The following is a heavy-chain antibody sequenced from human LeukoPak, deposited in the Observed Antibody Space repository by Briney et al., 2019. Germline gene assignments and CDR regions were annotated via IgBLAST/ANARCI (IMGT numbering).Heavy chain of an antibody. CDR3: ARDFESYFDY. CDR1: GFTFSNYA. V-gene: IGHV3-33*08. J-gene: IGHJ4*02. D-gene: IGHD3-9*01. Sequence: GGSLRLSCAASGFTFSNYAMNWVRLAPGKGLEWVAVIGYDGSEIYYADSVKGRFTISRDNSKSTLYLQMNSLRAVDTAVYYCARDFESYFDYWGQGTLVTVSS. CDR2: IGYDGSEI.